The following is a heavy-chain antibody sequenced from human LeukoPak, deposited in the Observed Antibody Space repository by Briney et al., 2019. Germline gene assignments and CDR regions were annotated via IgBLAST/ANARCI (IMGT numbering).Heavy chain of an antibody. CDR1: GYSFTSYW. CDR3: ARRASMITFGGVIAHNDY. J-gene: IGHJ4*02. CDR2: IYPGDSDT. V-gene: IGHV5-51*01. D-gene: IGHD3-16*02. Sequence: GESLKISCKGSGYSFTSYWIGWVRQMPGKGLEWMGIIYPGDSDTRYSPSFQGQVTISADKSISTAYLQWSSLKASDTAIYYCARRASMITFGGVIAHNDYWGQGTLVTVSS.